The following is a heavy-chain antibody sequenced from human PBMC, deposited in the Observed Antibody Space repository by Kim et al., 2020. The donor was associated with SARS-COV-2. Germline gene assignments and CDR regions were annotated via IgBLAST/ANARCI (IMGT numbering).Heavy chain of an antibody. J-gene: IGHJ3*02. V-gene: IGHV4-39*01. D-gene: IGHD6-6*01. CDR3: ARHGPSSLNDAFDI. Sequence: NPSLKSRVTISVDTSKNQFSLKLSSVTAADTAVYYCARHGPSSLNDAFDIWGQGTMVTVSS.